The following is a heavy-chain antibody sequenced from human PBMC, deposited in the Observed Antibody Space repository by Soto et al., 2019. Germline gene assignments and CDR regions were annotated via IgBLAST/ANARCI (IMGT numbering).Heavy chain of an antibody. J-gene: IGHJ5*02. D-gene: IGHD6-13*01. Sequence: QVQLVQSGAEVKKPGASVKVSCTASGYTFTHYAIHWVRHAPGQRLEWMGFINAGSGNTKYSQTFQGRPTITKGKSGSPGYMDLSSLRSEDTAIYYCARGLAADGAWGQGTLVTVSS. V-gene: IGHV1-3*01. CDR3: ARGLAADGA. CDR1: GYTFTHYA. CDR2: INAGSGNT.